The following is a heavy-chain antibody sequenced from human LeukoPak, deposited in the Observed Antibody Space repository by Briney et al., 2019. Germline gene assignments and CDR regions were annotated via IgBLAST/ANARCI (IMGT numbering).Heavy chain of an antibody. CDR2: IKSKTDGGTT. Sequence: GGSLRLSCAASGFTFSSYAMHWVRQAPGKGLEWVGRIKSKTDGGTTDYAAPVKGRFTISRDDSKNTLYLQMNSLKTEDTAVYYCTTDWLVTIFGVVTNDAFDIWGQGTTVTVSS. CDR1: GFTFSSYA. CDR3: TTDWLVTIFGVVTNDAFDI. J-gene: IGHJ3*02. D-gene: IGHD3-3*01. V-gene: IGHV3-15*01.